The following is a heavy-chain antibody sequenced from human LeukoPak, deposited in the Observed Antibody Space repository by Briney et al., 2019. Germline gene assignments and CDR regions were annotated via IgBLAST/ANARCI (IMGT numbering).Heavy chain of an antibody. J-gene: IGHJ5*02. V-gene: IGHV4-59*02. Sequence: SETLSLTCTVSGDSVSSYYWSWIRQPPGKRLEWIGCIYYSESATYNPSLKSRVTISVDTSKNQFSLKLSSVTAADTAVYYCARVGCSSSSCYDWFDPWGQGTLVTVSS. CDR3: ARVGCSSSSCYDWFDP. CDR2: IYYSESA. CDR1: GDSVSSYY. D-gene: IGHD2-15*01.